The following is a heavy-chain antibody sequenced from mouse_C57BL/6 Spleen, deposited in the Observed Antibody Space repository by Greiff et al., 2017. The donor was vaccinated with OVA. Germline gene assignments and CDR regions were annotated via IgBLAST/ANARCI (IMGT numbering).Heavy chain of an antibody. D-gene: IGHD2-5*01. Sequence: VQLQQSGAELAKPGASVKLSCKASGYTFTSYWMHWVKQRPGQGLEWIGYINPSSGYTKYNQKFKDKATLTADKSSSTAYMQLSSLTYEDSAVDYCARDYSNSLYAMDYWGQGTSVTVSS. V-gene: IGHV1-7*01. CDR1: GYTFTSYW. J-gene: IGHJ4*01. CDR3: ARDYSNSLYAMDY. CDR2: INPSSGYT.